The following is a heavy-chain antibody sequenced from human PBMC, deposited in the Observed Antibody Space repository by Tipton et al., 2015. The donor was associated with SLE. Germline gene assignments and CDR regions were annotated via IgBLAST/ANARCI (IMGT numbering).Heavy chain of an antibody. V-gene: IGHV4-59*08. Sequence: TLSLTCSVSDGSITSYYWSWIRQPPGKGLEWIGYIYYSGSTNYNPSLKSRVTISVDTSKNQFSLKLSSVTAADTAVYYCARHPDFWSGQRWFDPWGQGTLVTVSS. D-gene: IGHD3-3*01. CDR1: DGSITSYY. J-gene: IGHJ5*02. CDR2: IYYSGST. CDR3: ARHPDFWSGQRWFDP.